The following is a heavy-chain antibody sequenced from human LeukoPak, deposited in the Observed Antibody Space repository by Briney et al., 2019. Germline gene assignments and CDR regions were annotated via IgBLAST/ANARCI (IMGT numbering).Heavy chain of an antibody. CDR1: GFTFSRYA. V-gene: IGHV3-74*01. Sequence: GGSLRLSRAASGFTFSRYALHWVRQVPGKGLVWVSIINEDGSITVYADSVKGRFTISRDNAKSTLYLQLNSLRAEDTAVYYCARDFKDGHIWGQGTLVTVSS. J-gene: IGHJ4*02. CDR2: INEDGSIT. D-gene: IGHD5-24*01. CDR3: ARDFKDGHI.